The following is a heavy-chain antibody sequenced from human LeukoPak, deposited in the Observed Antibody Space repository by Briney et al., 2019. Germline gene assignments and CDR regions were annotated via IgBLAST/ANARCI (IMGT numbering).Heavy chain of an antibody. D-gene: IGHD2-2*01. CDR1: GFTFSSYS. J-gene: IGHJ3*02. Sequence: GGSLRLSCAASGFTFSSYSMNWVRRAPGKGLEWVSYISSSSSTIYYADSVKGRFTISRDNAKNSLYLQMNSLRAEDTAVYYCARDRALYCSSTSCSHDAFDIWGQGTMVTVSS. CDR2: ISSSSSTI. V-gene: IGHV3-48*04. CDR3: ARDRALYCSSTSCSHDAFDI.